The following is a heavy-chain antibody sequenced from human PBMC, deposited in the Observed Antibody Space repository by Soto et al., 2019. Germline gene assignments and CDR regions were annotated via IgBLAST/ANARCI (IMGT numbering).Heavy chain of an antibody. V-gene: IGHV1-8*01. CDR2: MNPNSGNT. CDR3: ARALPGIAVNWFGP. CDR1: GYTFTSYD. Sequence: ASVKVSCKASGYTFTSYDINWVRQATGQGLEWMGWMNPNSGNTGYAQKFQGRVTMTRNTSISTAYMELSSLRSEDTAVYYCARALPGIAVNWFGPWGQGTLVTVSS. D-gene: IGHD6-19*01. J-gene: IGHJ5*02.